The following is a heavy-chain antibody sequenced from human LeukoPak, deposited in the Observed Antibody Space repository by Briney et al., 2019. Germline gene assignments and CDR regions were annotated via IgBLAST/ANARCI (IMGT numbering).Heavy chain of an antibody. CDR1: GGSISSSSYY. Sequence: SETLSLTCTVSGGSISSSSYYWGWIRQPPGKGLEWIGSIYYSGSTYYNPSLKSRATISVDTSKNQFSLNLSSVTAADTAVYYCARRRPSHYFDYWGQGTLVTVSS. V-gene: IGHV4-39*01. CDR2: IYYSGST. CDR3: ARRRPSHYFDY. J-gene: IGHJ4*02.